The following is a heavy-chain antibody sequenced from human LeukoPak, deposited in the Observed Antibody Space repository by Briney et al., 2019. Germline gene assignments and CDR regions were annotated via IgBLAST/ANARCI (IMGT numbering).Heavy chain of an antibody. V-gene: IGHV1-69*04. Sequence: ASVKVSCKASGYTFTGYYMHWVRQAPGQGLEWMGRIIPILGIANYAQKFQGRVTITADKSTSTAYMELSSLRSEDTAVYCCAREYYYDSSGYFNDAFDIWGQGTMVTVSS. CDR3: AREYYYDSSGYFNDAFDI. CDR2: IIPILGIA. J-gene: IGHJ3*02. CDR1: GYTFTGYY. D-gene: IGHD3-22*01.